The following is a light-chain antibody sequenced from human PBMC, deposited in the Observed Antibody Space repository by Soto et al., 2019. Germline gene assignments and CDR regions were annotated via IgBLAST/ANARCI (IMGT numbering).Light chain of an antibody. CDR1: LSISIY. CDR2: AAF. J-gene: IGKJ1*01. CDR3: QQSYSTPRT. Sequence: DIQMTQSPSSLSASVGDRVTITCRASLSISIYLNWYQQKPGKAPKLLIYAAFNLQSGVLSRFSGSGSGTDFTLTISSLQPEDFATYYCQQSYSTPRTFGQGTKVEIK. V-gene: IGKV1-39*01.